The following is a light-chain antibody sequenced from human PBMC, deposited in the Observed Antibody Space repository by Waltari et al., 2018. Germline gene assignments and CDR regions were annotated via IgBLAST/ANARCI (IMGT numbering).Light chain of an antibody. Sequence: SCRASQRISSNLAWYQQKPGQAPRLLIYAASTRATGIPDRFSGSGSGTEFTLTISSLQPEDFAIYYCQQYNNLPFAFGQGTKLEVK. CDR3: QQYNNLPFA. CDR2: AAS. V-gene: IGKV3-15*01. CDR1: QRISSN. J-gene: IGKJ2*01.